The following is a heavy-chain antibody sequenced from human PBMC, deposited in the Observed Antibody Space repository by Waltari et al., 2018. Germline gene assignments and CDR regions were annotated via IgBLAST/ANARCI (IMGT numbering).Heavy chain of an antibody. CDR1: GFTVSSNY. CDR2: FYSGGST. D-gene: IGHD3-22*01. CDR3: AIAHYDSSGYYYGGLGAFDI. J-gene: IGHJ3*02. V-gene: IGHV3-53*02. Sequence: EVQLVETGGGLIQPGGSLRLSCAASGFTVSSNYMSWVRQAPGKGLEWVSVFYSGGSTYYADSVKCRFTISIDHSKNTLYLQMNSLRAEDTAVYYCAIAHYDSSGYYYGGLGAFDIWGQGTMVTVSS.